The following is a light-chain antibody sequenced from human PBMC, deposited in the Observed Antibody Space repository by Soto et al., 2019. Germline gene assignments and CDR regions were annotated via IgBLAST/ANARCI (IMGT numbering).Light chain of an antibody. CDR1: QSVRNSY. CDR3: QQYGNSPQIT. V-gene: IGKV3-20*01. Sequence: EIVLTQSPGTLSLSPGERATLSCRASQSVRNSYLAWYHQKPGQAPRLLMSGASSRSTGIPDRFSGNGSGTDFTLTISRLEPEDFAVYYCQQYGNSPQITFGQGTRLEIK. CDR2: GAS. J-gene: IGKJ5*01.